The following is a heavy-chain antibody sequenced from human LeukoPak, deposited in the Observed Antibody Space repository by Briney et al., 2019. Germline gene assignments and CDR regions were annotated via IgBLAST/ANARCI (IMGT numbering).Heavy chain of an antibody. CDR1: RFTFSSYG. J-gene: IGHJ3*02. CDR3: AKVKGEVIGAFDI. Sequence: GGSLRLSCAASRFTFSSYGMHWVRQAPGKGLEWVAVISYDGNNRYYADSVKGRFTISRYNSKDTLYLRMNSLRAEDTAVYYCAKVKGEVIGAFDIWGQGTMVTVSS. V-gene: IGHV3-30*18. CDR2: ISYDGNNR. D-gene: IGHD3-16*01.